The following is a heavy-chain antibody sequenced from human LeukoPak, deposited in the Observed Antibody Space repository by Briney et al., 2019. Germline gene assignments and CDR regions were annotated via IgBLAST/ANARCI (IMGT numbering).Heavy chain of an antibody. D-gene: IGHD6-19*01. CDR2: IYNSGST. CDR1: GASITIGAESYY. J-gene: IGHJ5*02. V-gene: IGHV4-61*01. CDR3: ASCVSQWPSWFDP. Sequence: PSETLSLTCTVSGASITIGAESYYWSWIRQPPGKGLEWIGYIYNSGSTNYNPSLKSRVTISVDTSKNQFSLKLSSVTAADTAIYYCASCVSQWPSWFDPWGQGTLVTVSS.